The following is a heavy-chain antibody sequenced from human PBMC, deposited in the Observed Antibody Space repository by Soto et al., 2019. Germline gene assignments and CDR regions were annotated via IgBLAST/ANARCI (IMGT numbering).Heavy chain of an antibody. D-gene: IGHD2-15*01. CDR1: GCTFNNYA. Sequence: GCLRLAGAASGCTFNNYAMSGVRQAPGKGLEWVSAISSSGYSTYYADSVKGRFTISRDNSKNTVYLQMNNLRAEDKAVYYCAKGSVVVAAKFDSWGQGTLVTVSS. J-gene: IGHJ4*02. CDR2: ISSSGYST. V-gene: IGHV3-23*01. CDR3: AKGSVVVAAKFDS.